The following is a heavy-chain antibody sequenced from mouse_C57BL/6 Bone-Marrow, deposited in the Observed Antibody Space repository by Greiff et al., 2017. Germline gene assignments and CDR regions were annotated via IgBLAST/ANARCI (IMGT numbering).Heavy chain of an antibody. J-gene: IGHJ3*01. Sequence: VQLQQSGPELVKPGASVKISCKASGYTFTDYYMNWVKQSPGKSLEWIGDINPNDGGTSYNQKFKGKATVTVDKSSSTAYVELRSLTSEDSAVYYCARFAYWGQGTLVTVSA. CDR2: INPNDGGT. CDR1: GYTFTDYY. CDR3: ARFAY. V-gene: IGHV1-26*01.